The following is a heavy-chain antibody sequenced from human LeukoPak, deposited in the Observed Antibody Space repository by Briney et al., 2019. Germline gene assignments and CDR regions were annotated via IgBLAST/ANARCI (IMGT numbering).Heavy chain of an antibody. CDR3: ARVLPGGWLIVGWDY. J-gene: IGHJ4*02. Sequence: GGSLRLSCAASGFTFSSYSMNWVRQAPGKGLEWVSSISSSSSYIYYADSVKGRFTISRDNAKNSLYLQMNSLRAEDTAVYYCARVLPGGWLIVGWDYWGQGTLVTVSS. CDR1: GFTFSSYS. CDR2: ISSSSSYI. V-gene: IGHV3-21*01. D-gene: IGHD5-12*01.